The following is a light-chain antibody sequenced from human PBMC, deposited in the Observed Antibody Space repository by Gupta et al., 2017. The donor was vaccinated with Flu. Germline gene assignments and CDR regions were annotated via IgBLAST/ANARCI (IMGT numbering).Light chain of an antibody. V-gene: IGKV3-15*01. CDR2: GAS. Sequence: EIVMTQSPVTLSVSPGERATLSCRASQSVSSNLAWYQQKPGQAPRLLIYGASTRATGIPARFSGSGSGTEFTLTISSLQSEDLAFYYCQHYNDWPRTFGLGTKVEIK. J-gene: IGKJ1*01. CDR3: QHYNDWPRT. CDR1: QSVSSN.